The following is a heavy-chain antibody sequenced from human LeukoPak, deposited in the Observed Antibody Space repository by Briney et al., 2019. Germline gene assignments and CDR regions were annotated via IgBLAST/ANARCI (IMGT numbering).Heavy chain of an antibody. Sequence: SGTLSLTRALSGGSISSSNWWSWVRQPPGKGLEWIGEIYHSGSTNYNPSLKSRVTISVDKSKNQFSLKLSSVTAADTAVYYCATHGGNAYYFDYWGQGTLVTVSS. V-gene: IGHV4-4*02. CDR2: IYHSGST. J-gene: IGHJ4*02. D-gene: IGHD4-23*01. CDR3: ATHGGNAYYFDY. CDR1: GGSISSSNW.